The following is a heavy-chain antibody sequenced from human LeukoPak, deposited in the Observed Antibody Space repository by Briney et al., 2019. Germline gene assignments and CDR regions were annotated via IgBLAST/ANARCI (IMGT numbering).Heavy chain of an antibody. V-gene: IGHV3-48*01. CDR3: AREDCDATSCYWGIIY. CDR2: ISSSSTI. D-gene: IGHD2-2*01. CDR1: GFTFSSYS. J-gene: IGHJ4*02. Sequence: GGSLRLSCAASGFTFSSYSMNWVRQAPGKGLEWVSYISSSSTIYYADSVKGRFTISRDNAKNSVYLQMNSLRAEDTAVYYCAREDCDATSCYWGIIYWGQGTLVTVSS.